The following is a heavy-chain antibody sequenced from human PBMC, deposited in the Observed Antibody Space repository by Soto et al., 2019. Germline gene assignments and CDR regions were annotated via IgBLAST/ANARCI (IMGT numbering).Heavy chain of an antibody. CDR1: GVSISSGGYY. V-gene: IGHV4-31*03. CDR2: IYYSGST. Sequence: QVQLQESGPGLVKPSQTLSLTCTVSGVSISSGGYYWSWIRQHPGKGLEWIGYIYYSGSTYYNPSLKRRVTISVDTSKNLFSLKLSSVTAADTAVYYCAREDRYYGSGSYYKFDYWGQGTLVTVSS. CDR3: AREDRYYGSGSYYKFDY. D-gene: IGHD3-10*01. J-gene: IGHJ4*02.